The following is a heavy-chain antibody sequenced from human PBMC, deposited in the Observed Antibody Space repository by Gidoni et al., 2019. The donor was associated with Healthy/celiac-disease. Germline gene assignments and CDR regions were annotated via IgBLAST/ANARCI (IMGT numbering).Heavy chain of an antibody. CDR1: GGSISSYY. J-gene: IGHJ4*02. V-gene: IGHV4-59*01. D-gene: IGHD3-22*01. CDR3: ARNRGFSGYWYYFDY. CDR2: IYYSGST. Sequence: QVQLQESGPGLVKPSETLSLTCTVSGGSISSYYWSWIRQPPGKGLEWIGYIYYSGSTNYNPSLKSRVTISVDTSKNQFSLKLSSVTAADTAVYYCARNRGFSGYWYYFDYWGQGTLVTVSS.